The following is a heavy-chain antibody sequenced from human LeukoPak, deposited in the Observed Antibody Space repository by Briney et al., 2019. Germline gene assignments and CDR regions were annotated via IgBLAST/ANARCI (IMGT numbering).Heavy chain of an antibody. Sequence: ASVKASCKVSGYTLTELSMHWVRQAPGKGLEWMGGFDPEDGETIYAQKFQGRVTMTEDTSTDTAYMELSSLRSEDTAVYYCATDLGVIRRYYYGMDVWGQGTTVTVSS. V-gene: IGHV1-24*01. CDR1: GYTLTELS. CDR2: FDPEDGET. J-gene: IGHJ6*02. D-gene: IGHD3-22*01. CDR3: ATDLGVIRRYYYGMDV.